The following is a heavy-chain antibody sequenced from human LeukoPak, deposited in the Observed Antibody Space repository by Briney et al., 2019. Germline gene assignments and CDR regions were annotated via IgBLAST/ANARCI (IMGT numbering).Heavy chain of an antibody. CDR1: GFVFRSYG. D-gene: IGHD3/OR15-3a*01. CDR3: AHLVWEYVGGLDV. CDR2: IYTNGRDT. Sequence: GRSLRLSCAASGFVFRSYGMNWVRQAPGKGLEWVSGIYTNGRDTRYADSVKGRFTISRDNSKNTLYLQMHSLRVEDTAVYYCAHLVWEYVGGLDVWGQGTTVTVSS. V-gene: IGHV3-23*05. J-gene: IGHJ6*02.